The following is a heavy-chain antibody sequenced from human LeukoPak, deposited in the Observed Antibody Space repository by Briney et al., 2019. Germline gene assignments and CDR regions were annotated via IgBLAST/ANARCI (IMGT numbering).Heavy chain of an antibody. CDR1: GISFDDYA. CDR3: AKATVTDVGYFDY. V-gene: IGHV3-9*01. D-gene: IGHD4-17*01. CDR2: ISWNSGSI. Sequence: GRSLRLSCAASGISFDDYAMHWVRQAPGKGLEWVSGISWNSGSIGYADSVKGRFTISRDNAKNSLYLRMNSLRAEDTALYYCAKATVTDVGYFDYWGQGTLVTVSS. J-gene: IGHJ4*02.